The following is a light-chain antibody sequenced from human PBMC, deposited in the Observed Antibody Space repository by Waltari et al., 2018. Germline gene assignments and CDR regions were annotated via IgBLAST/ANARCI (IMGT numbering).Light chain of an antibody. CDR3: GTWDSSLSVVL. CDR2: DNN. J-gene: IGLJ2*01. Sequence: QSVLTQPPSVSAAPGQKGTISCPASTSNIGPHHISWYQNLPGTAPKLLIYDNNKRPSGIPDRFSGSNSGTSATLGITGLQTGDEADYYCGTWDSSLSVVLFGGGTKVTVL. V-gene: IGLV1-51*01. CDR1: TSNIGPHH.